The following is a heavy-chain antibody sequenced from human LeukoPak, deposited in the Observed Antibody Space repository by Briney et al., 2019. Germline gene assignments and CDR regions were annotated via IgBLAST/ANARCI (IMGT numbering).Heavy chain of an antibody. CDR2: INHSGST. V-gene: IGHV4-34*01. D-gene: IGHD3-10*01. CDR3: ARGSTYYYGSGSYFY. CDR1: GGSFSGYY. Sequence: SETLSLTCAVYGGSFSGYYWSWIRQPPGKGLEWIGEINHSGSTNYNPSLKSRVTISVDTSKNQFSPKLSSVTAADTAVYYCARGSTYYYGSGSYFYWGQGTLVTVSS. J-gene: IGHJ4*02.